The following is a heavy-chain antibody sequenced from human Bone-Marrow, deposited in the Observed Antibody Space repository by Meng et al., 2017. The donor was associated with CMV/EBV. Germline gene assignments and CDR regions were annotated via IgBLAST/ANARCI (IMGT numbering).Heavy chain of an antibody. CDR1: GYTFTSYY. Sequence: ASVKVSCKASGYTFTSYYMHWVRQAPGQGLEWMGIINPSGGSTSYAQKFQGRVTMTRDTSTSTVYMELSSLRSEDTAVYYCARGGYCSGGSCYPNIPADYYYYYGMDVWGQGTTVTVSS. V-gene: IGHV1-46*01. CDR2: INPSGGST. D-gene: IGHD2-15*01. CDR3: ARGGYCSGGSCYPNIPADYYYYYGMDV. J-gene: IGHJ6*02.